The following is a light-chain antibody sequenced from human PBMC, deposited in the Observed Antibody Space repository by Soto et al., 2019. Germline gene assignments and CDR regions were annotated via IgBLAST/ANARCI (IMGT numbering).Light chain of an antibody. CDR1: QSMSSY. V-gene: IGKV3-11*01. Sequence: EVVLTQSPDTLSLPPGERATLSCRASQSMSSYLAWYQQKPGQAPRLLIYDASSRATGIPARFSGSGSGTSLTLTSSSLEPEDFAVYYCQQLTDWPPQWTFGQGTKVEIK. CDR3: QQLTDWPPQWT. J-gene: IGKJ1*01. CDR2: DAS.